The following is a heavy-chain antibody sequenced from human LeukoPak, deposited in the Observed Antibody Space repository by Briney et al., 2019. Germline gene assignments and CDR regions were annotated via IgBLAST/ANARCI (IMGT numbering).Heavy chain of an antibody. D-gene: IGHD3-16*01. J-gene: IGHJ4*02. V-gene: IGHV3-30*18. CDR1: GLTFSRFG. Sequence: GGSLRLSCASSGLTFSRFGMHWVRQAPGKGLDWVALISHDGSQRYYTDSVRGRFTISRDNSKNTLYLQMDSLRAEDTAVYYCAKGQNRNGGALAYWGQGTLVTVSS. CDR3: AKGQNRNGGALAY. CDR2: ISHDGSQR.